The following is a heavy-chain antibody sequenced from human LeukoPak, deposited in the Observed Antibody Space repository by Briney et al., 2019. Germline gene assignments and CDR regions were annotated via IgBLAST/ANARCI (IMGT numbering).Heavy chain of an antibody. CDR1: RYSLTSYW. CDR3: AGGRRDGYIFDAFDI. CDR2: TYPCDSDT. J-gene: IGHJ3*02. D-gene: IGHD5-24*01. V-gene: IGHV5-51*01. Sequence: GESLKLSCKGSRYSLTSYWIGWVRQLPGTGLEWMGITYPCDSDTRYSPSFQGQVTISADKSISTAYLQWSRLKAPDTAMDYCAGGRRDGYIFDAFDIWGQGTMVTVSS.